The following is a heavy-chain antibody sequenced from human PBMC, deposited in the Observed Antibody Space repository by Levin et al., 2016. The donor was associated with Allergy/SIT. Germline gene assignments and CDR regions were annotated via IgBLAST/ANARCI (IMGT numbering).Heavy chain of an antibody. D-gene: IGHD1-1*01. Sequence: SVKVSCKASGGTFDTDSISWVRQAPRQGLEWVGAINVKLGTTTYARRLQGRVTIAADKSTSTAYMELSSLKLDDTAVYYCARSQTGPTQGPLDVWGQGTVVTVSS. J-gene: IGHJ3*01. V-gene: IGHV1-69*10. CDR3: ARSQTGPTQGPLDV. CDR2: INVKLGTT. CDR1: GGTFDTDS.